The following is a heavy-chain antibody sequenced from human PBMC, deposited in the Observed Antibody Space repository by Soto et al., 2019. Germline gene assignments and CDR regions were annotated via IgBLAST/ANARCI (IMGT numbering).Heavy chain of an antibody. D-gene: IGHD3-10*01. CDR1: GLNFEKCS. J-gene: IGHJ4*02. CDR2: ISPASTYI. V-gene: IGHV3-21*04. CDR3: ARAPYDSGSSYYVDS. Sequence: GGSLRLSCTASGLNFEKCSFNWVRQPPGKGPEWLASISPASTYIRYADSVKGRFTISRDNAKNSLFLQMNSLRAEDTAVHYCARAPYDSGSSYYVDSWGQGTLVTVS.